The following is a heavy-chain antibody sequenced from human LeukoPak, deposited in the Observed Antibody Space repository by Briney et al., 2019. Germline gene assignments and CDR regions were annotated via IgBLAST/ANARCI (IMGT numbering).Heavy chain of an antibody. CDR2: INHSGST. CDR3: ARDQSNERTTIFGVVTDNWFDP. D-gene: IGHD3-3*01. J-gene: IGHJ5*02. Sequence: NSSETLSLTCAVYGGSFSGYYWSWIRQPPGKGLEWTGEINHSGSTNYNPSLKSRVTISVDTSKNQFSLKLSSVTAADTAVYYCARDQSNERTTIFGVVTDNWFDPWGQGTLVTVSS. CDR1: GGSFSGYY. V-gene: IGHV4-34*01.